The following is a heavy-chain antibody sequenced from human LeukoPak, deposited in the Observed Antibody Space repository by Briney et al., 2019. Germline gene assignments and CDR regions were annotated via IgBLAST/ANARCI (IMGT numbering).Heavy chain of an antibody. CDR2: ISYDGSNK. J-gene: IGHJ4*02. D-gene: IGHD4-17*01. CDR3: ARRVTIDY. V-gene: IGHV3-30*03. Sequence: GRSLRLSCAASGFTFSSYGMHWVRQAPGKGLEWVAVISYDGSNKYYADSVKGRFTISRDNSKNTLYLQMNSLRAEDTAVYYCARRVTIDYWGQGTLVTVSS. CDR1: GFTFSSYG.